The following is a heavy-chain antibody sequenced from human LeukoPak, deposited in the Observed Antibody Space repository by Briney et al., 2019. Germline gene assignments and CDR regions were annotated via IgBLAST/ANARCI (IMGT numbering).Heavy chain of an antibody. J-gene: IGHJ4*02. V-gene: IGHV3-23*01. CDR2: IRDSGSST. CDR1: GFTFSSYW. Sequence: GGSLRLSCAASGFTFSSYWMSWVRQAPGKGLEWVSAIRDSGSSTHYADSVKGRFTTSRDNSKNTLFLQMNSLRAGDTAIYYCAKYGPQDSGSSHFDYWGQGALVTVSS. D-gene: IGHD1-26*01. CDR3: AKYGPQDSGSSHFDY.